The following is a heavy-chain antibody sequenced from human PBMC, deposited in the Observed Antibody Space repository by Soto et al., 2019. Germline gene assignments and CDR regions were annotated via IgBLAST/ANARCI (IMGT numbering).Heavy chain of an antibody. CDR2: IRSKANSYAT. Sequence: PGGSLRLSCAASGFTFSGSAMHWVRQASGKGLEWVGRIRSKANSYATAYAASVKGRFTISRDDSKNTAYPQMNSLKTEDTAVYYCTRSLILPQYDFWSGRPQRRGQRHNWFDPWGQGTLVTVSS. D-gene: IGHD3-3*01. V-gene: IGHV3-73*01. CDR1: GFTFSGSA. J-gene: IGHJ5*02. CDR3: TRSLILPQYDFWSGRPQRRGQRHNWFDP.